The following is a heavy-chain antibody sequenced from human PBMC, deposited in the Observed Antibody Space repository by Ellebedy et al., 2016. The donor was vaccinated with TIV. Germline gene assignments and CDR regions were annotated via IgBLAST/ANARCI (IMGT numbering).Heavy chain of an antibody. CDR3: ARDPTYCSGGSCYSWDYYYYMDV. D-gene: IGHD2-15*01. Sequence: ASVKVSXXASGYTFTSYYMHWVRQAPGQGLEWIGWINPNSGGTNHAQKFQGRVTMTRDTSISTVYMELSRLRSDDTAMYYCARDPTYCSGGSCYSWDYYYYMDVWGKGTTVTVSS. CDR1: GYTFTSYY. CDR2: INPNSGGT. J-gene: IGHJ6*03. V-gene: IGHV1-2*02.